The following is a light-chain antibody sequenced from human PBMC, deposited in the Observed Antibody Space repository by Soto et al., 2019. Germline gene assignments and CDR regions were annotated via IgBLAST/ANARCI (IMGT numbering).Light chain of an antibody. CDR2: AAS. CDR3: QQSYSTPSIT. J-gene: IGKJ5*01. Sequence: DIQMTQSPSSLSASVGDRVTITCRASQSISSYLNWYQQKPGKAPKILIYAASSLQSGVPSRFSGSGSGTDFTLTISSLQPEDFATYYCQQSYSTPSITVGQGTRLEIK. V-gene: IGKV1-39*01. CDR1: QSISSY.